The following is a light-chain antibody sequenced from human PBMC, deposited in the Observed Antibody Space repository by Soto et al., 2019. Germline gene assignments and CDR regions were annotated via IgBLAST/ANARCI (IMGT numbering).Light chain of an antibody. CDR1: SSNIGRNT. CDR2: GNN. CDR3: AAWDDSLNGPYVL. V-gene: IGLV1-44*01. J-gene: IGLJ2*01. Sequence: QAVVTQPPSASGTPGQRVTISCSGSSSNIGRNTVYWYQQLPGTAPKLLIYGNNQRPSGVPDRFSGSKIGTSASLAINGLQSEDEADYYCAAWDDSLNGPYVLFGGGTKLTVL.